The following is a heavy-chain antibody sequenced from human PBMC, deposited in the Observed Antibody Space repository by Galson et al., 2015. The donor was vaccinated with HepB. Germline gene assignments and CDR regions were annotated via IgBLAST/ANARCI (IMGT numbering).Heavy chain of an antibody. CDR3: ARDPVPRKYCTDGVCPPFDY. CDR1: GYTFSNYY. CDR2: IDPSDGTT. V-gene: IGHV1-46*01. J-gene: IGHJ4*02. D-gene: IGHD2-8*01. Sequence: SVKVSCKASGYTFSNYYIHWVRQAPGLGLEWMGVIDPSDGTTTYAQQFQGSVTMTRDTSTSTLYMELSSLRSEDTAVYFCARDPVPRKYCTDGVCPPFDYWGQGTLVTVSS.